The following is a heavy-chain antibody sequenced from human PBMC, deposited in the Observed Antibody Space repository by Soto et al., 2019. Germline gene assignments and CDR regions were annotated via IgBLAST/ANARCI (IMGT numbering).Heavy chain of an antibody. CDR2: VPYDGTNP. Sequence: QLQLVESGGGVVQPGRSLRLSCVASGFTFSDYAMHWARQAPGKGLEWVAVVPYDGTNPHYGDPVKGRFTVSRDNSVNKLSLQMDSLTTKDTSVYYCARDHRLGGDYYYYGMDVWGQGTTVTVSS. J-gene: IGHJ6*02. CDR3: ARDHRLGGDYYYYGMDV. V-gene: IGHV3-30-3*01. CDR1: GFTFSDYA. D-gene: IGHD3-16*01.